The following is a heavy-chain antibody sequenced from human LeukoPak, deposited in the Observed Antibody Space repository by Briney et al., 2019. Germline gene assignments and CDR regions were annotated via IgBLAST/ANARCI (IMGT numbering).Heavy chain of an antibody. CDR2: ISSSSIYI. CDR3: ARPVVPAAIDYYYYGMDV. V-gene: IGHV3-21*01. CDR1: GFTFRSYS. J-gene: IGHJ6*02. D-gene: IGHD2-2*01. Sequence: GGSLRLSCAASGFTFRSYSMNWVRQAPGKGLEWVSSISSSSIYIYYADSVKGRFTISRDNAKNSLYLQMNSLRAEDTAVYYCARPVVPAAIDYYYYGMDVWGQGTTVTVSS.